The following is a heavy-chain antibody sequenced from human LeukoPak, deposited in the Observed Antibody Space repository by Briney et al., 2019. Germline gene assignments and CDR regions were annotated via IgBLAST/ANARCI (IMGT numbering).Heavy chain of an antibody. Sequence: ASVKVPCKASGYTFTSYDINWVRQATGQGLEWMGWMNPNSEDTAYAQKFQGRISMTRSTSISTAYMELSSLRSEDTAVYYCGRGLGSYDSSELTWPMISFWGQGTVVTVSS. CDR1: GYTFTSYD. J-gene: IGHJ4*02. CDR3: GRGLGSYDSSELTWPMISF. CDR2: MNPNSEDT. V-gene: IGHV1-8*01. D-gene: IGHD3-22*01.